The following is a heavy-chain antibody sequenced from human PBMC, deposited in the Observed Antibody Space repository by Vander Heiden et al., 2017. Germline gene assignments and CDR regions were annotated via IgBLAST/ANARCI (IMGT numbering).Heavy chain of an antibody. D-gene: IGHD1-26*01. Sequence: EVQLVESGGGLVKPGGSLRLSCAASGFPLGSYSMNWVRQAPGKGLEWVSSISSSSSYIYYADSVKGRFTISRDNAKNSLYLQMNSLRAEDTAVYYCARGPGSWYGDYWGQGTLVTVSS. CDR1: GFPLGSYS. CDR3: ARGPGSWYGDY. J-gene: IGHJ4*02. V-gene: IGHV3-21*01. CDR2: ISSSSSYI.